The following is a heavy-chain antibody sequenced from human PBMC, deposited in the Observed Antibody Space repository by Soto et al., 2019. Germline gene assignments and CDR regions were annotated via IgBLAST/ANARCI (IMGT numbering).Heavy chain of an antibody. J-gene: IGHJ6*02. V-gene: IGHV3-7*03. D-gene: IGHD2-15*01. CDR1: GFNSNTYW. CDR3: ARDRNVVVPAAIPYVDV. Sequence: EVQLVESGGGLVQPGGSLKLSCAASGFNSNTYWMGWVRQAPGKGLEWVANIKQDGSEKYYGDSVRGRFTISRDNANNSLYLHMNSVRAEDTAVYFCARDRNVVVPAAIPYVDVWGQGTTVTVSS. CDR2: IKQDGSEK.